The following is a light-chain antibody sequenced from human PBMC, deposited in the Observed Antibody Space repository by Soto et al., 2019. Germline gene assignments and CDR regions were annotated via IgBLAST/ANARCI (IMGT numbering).Light chain of an antibody. Sequence: QSVLTQPPSASGTPGQRVTISCSGSSSNIGSNTVNWYQQLPGTAPKLLIYNNNQRPSGVTDRFSGSKSGTSASLAISGLQSADEADYYGATWDDSLNGPVFGGGTKLTVL. CDR2: NNN. J-gene: IGLJ2*01. V-gene: IGLV1-44*01. CDR1: SSNIGSNT. CDR3: ATWDDSLNGPV.